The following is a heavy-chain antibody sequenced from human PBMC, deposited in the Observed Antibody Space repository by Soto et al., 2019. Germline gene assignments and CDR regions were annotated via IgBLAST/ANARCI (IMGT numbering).Heavy chain of an antibody. J-gene: IGHJ6*02. D-gene: IGHD1-26*01. Sequence: PGESLKISCKGSGYSFTSYWIGWVRQMPGKGLEWMGIIYPGDSDTRYSPSFQGQVTISADKSISTAYLQWSSLKASDTAMYYCARDFTVGATYSGPYYYAMDVWGQGTTVTVSS. CDR3: ARDFTVGATYSGPYYYAMDV. CDR2: IYPGDSDT. CDR1: GYSFTSYW. V-gene: IGHV5-51*01.